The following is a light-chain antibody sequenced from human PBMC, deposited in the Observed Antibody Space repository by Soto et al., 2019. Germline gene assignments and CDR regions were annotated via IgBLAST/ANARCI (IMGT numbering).Light chain of an antibody. J-gene: IGLJ2*01. CDR1: SSDVGSYNL. CDR3: SSYAGSSTHVV. V-gene: IGLV2-23*01. Sequence: QSALTQPASVSGSPGQSITISCTGISSDVGSYNLVSWYQQHPGKAPKVMIYEGSKRPSGVSNRFSGSRPGNTASLTISGHQAEYEAHYYCSSYAGSSTHVVFGGGTKLTVL. CDR2: EGS.